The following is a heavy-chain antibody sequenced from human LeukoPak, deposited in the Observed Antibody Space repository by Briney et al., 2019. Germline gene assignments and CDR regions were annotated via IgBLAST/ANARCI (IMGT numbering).Heavy chain of an antibody. CDR1: GFTFSDYY. D-gene: IGHD6-13*01. Sequence: GGSLRLSCAASGFTFSDYYMTWIRQAPGKGLAWVSHISPSSSSTSYADSVKGRFTISRDNAKNSLYLQMNSLRAEDTAVYYCARLGTIAAAGSPDYWGQGTLVTVSS. V-gene: IGHV3-11*03. J-gene: IGHJ4*01. CDR2: ISPSSSST. CDR3: ARLGTIAAAGSPDY.